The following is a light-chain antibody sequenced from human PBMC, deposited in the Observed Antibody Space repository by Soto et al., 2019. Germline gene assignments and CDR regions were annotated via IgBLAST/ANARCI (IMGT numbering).Light chain of an antibody. Sequence: GVTQSAVTLSLSPGERATLSCRASQTVRNNYLAWYQQKPGQAPRLLIYDASSRATGIPDRFSGGGSGTDFTLTISRLEPEDSAVYFCPQYTGPPTTFGQGTRLEIK. V-gene: IGKV3-20*01. CDR1: QTVRNNY. J-gene: IGKJ5*01. CDR3: PQYTGPPTT. CDR2: DAS.